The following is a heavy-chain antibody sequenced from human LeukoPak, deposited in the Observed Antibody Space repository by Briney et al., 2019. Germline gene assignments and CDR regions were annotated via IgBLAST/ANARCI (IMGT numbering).Heavy chain of an antibody. Sequence: SETLSLTCTVSGGSISSYYWSWIRQPPGKGLEWIGFIYDSGSTNYNPSLESRVTISVDTSKNQFSLKLSSVTAADTAVYYCARDRSGWREFDYWGQGTLVTVSS. CDR1: GGSISSYY. CDR3: ARDRSGWREFDY. J-gene: IGHJ4*02. CDR2: IYDSGST. D-gene: IGHD6-19*01. V-gene: IGHV4-59*01.